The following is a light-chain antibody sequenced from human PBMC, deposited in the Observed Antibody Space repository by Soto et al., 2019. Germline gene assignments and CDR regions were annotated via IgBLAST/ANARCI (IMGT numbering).Light chain of an antibody. V-gene: IGLV2-14*01. CDR3: SSYSTTSTLV. CDR1: SSDVGGYDY. J-gene: IGLJ1*01. Sequence: QSVLTQPASVSGSPGQSVTISCTGASSDVGGYDYVSWYQQHPGKAPKLILFEVNNRPSGVSNHFSGSKSGNTASLIISGLQADDAADYYCSSYSTTSTLVFGSGTKLPVL. CDR2: EVN.